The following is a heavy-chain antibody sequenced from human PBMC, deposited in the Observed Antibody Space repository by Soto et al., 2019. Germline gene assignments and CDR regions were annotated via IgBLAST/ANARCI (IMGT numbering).Heavy chain of an antibody. J-gene: IGHJ3*02. D-gene: IGHD3-22*01. V-gene: IGHV5-51*01. CDR1: GYSFTSYW. Sequence: GESLKISCKGSGYSFTSYWIGWVRQMPGKGLEWMGIIYPGDSDTRYSPSFQGQVTISADKSISTAYLQWSSLKASDTAMYYCARRMYDSSGYSRAFDIWGQGTMVTVSS. CDR3: ARRMYDSSGYSRAFDI. CDR2: IYPGDSDT.